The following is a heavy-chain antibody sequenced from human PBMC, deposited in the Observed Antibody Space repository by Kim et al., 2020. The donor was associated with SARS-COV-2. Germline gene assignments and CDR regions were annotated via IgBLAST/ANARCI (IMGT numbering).Heavy chain of an antibody. J-gene: IGHJ4*02. D-gene: IGHD3-22*01. Sequence: SETLSLTCAVYGGSFNGYYWSWLRQPPGKGLEWIGEINHSGNTNYNPSLKSRLTISVDTSKNQLSLKLSSLTAADTAVYYCARIGGDSSGFVYWGQGSLVTVSS. CDR2: INHSGNT. CDR1: GGSFNGYY. CDR3: ARIGGDSSGFVY. V-gene: IGHV4-34*01.